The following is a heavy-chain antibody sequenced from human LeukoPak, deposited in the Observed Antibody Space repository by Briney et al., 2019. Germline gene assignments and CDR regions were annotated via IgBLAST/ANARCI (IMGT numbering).Heavy chain of an antibody. J-gene: IGHJ4*02. CDR1: GYTFTSYG. CDR3: ARDEHCSSTSCYDGFDY. CDR2: ISAYNGNT. V-gene: IGHV1-18*01. Sequence: ASVKVSCKASGYTFTSYGISWVRQAPGQGLEWMGWISAYNGNTSYAQTLQGRVTMTTDTSTSTAYMELRSLRSDDTAVYYCARDEHCSSTSCYDGFDYWGQGTLVTVSS. D-gene: IGHD2-2*01.